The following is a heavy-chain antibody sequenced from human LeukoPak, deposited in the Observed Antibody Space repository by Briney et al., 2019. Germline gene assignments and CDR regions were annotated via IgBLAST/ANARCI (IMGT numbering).Heavy chain of an antibody. Sequence: SETLSLTCTVSGGSISSYYWSWIRQPPGKGLEWIGYIYYSGSTNYNPSLKSRVTISVDKSKNQFSLKLSSVTAADTAVYYCARDLGGGYCSSTSCYFWGQGTLVTVSS. CDR2: IYYSGST. CDR3: ARDLGGGYCSSTSCYF. J-gene: IGHJ4*02. V-gene: IGHV4-59*12. CDR1: GGSISSYY. D-gene: IGHD2-2*01.